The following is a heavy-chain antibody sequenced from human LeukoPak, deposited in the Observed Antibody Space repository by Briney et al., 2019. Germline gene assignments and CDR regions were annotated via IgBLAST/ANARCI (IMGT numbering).Heavy chain of an antibody. CDR2: IKYDGSEQ. CDR1: GFIFSSHW. Sequence: GGSLRLSCTSSGFIFSSHWMNWVRQAPGKGPEWVANIKYDGSEQYYVDSVKGRFSISRDNTKNLLFLQMNSLRVEDTAVYYCARDYGWSFANWGQGTLVTVSS. CDR3: ARDYGWSFAN. V-gene: IGHV3-7*03. D-gene: IGHD3-10*01. J-gene: IGHJ4*02.